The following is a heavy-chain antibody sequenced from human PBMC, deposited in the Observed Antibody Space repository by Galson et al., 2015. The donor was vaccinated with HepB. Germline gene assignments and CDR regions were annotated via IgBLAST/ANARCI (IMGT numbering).Heavy chain of an antibody. V-gene: IGHV3-48*01. J-gene: IGHJ6*02. CDR1: GFTFSSQS. CDR2: ISSGSSTI. CDR3: ARGSIFSPADV. Sequence: SLRLSCAASGFTFSSQSMNWVRQAPGKGLEWVSYISSGSSTIYYADSVKGRFTISRDNAKHSLYLQMNSLRAEDTAVYYCARGSIFSPADVWGPGTTVTVSS. D-gene: IGHD3-9*01.